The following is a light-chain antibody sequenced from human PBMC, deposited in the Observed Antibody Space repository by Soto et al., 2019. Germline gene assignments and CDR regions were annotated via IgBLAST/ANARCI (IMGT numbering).Light chain of an antibody. V-gene: IGLV2-8*01. CDR2: EVN. Sequence: QSVLTQPPSASGSPGQSVTISCTGTSSGVGGYDYVSWYQQHPGKAPKAMIYEVNKRPSGVPDRFSGSKSGNTASLTVSGLQAEDEADYYCSSYGGRNNLLFGGGTKVTVL. CDR1: SSGVGGYDY. J-gene: IGLJ3*02. CDR3: SSYGGRNNLL.